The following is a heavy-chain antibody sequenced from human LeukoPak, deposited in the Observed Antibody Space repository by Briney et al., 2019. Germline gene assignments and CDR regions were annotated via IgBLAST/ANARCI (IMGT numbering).Heavy chain of an antibody. D-gene: IGHD3-10*01. J-gene: IGHJ3*02. CDR2: ISGSGGST. CDR1: GFTLSSYA. V-gene: IGHV3-23*01. CDR3: AKEDGFGPRVAAFDI. Sequence: GGSLRLSCAASGFTLSSYAMSWVRQPPGKGLEWVSAISGSGGSTCNADSVKGRFTISRDNSKNTLYLQMNSLRAEDTAVYYCAKEDGFGPRVAAFDIWGQGTMVTVSS.